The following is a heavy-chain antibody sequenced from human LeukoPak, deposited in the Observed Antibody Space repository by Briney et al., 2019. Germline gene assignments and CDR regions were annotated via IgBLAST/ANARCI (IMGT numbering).Heavy chain of an antibody. CDR2: IYYSGST. CDR3: ARRVIAASDWFDP. J-gene: IGHJ5*02. V-gene: IGHV4-30-4*01. Sequence: SETLSLTCTVSGGSISSSSYYWSWIRQPPGKGLEWIGYIYYSGSTYYNPSLKSRVTISVDTSKNQFSLKLSSVTAADTAVYYCARRVIAASDWFDPWGQGTLVTVSS. CDR1: GGSISSSSYY. D-gene: IGHD6-6*01.